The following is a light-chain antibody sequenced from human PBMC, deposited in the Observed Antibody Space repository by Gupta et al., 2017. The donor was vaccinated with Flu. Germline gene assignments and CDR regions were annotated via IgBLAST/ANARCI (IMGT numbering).Light chain of an antibody. CDR3: QQYNNWPPLT. J-gene: IGKJ4*01. CDR1: QSVSSN. CDR2: GAS. Sequence: ERATLSCRASQSVSSNLAWYQQKPGQATRLLIYGASTRATGIPARFSGSGSGTEFTLTISSLQSEDFAVYYCQQYNNWPPLTFGGGTKVEIK. V-gene: IGKV3-15*01.